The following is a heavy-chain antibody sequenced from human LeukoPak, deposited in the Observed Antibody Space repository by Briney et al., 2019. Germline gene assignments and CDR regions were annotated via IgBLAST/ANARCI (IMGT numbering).Heavy chain of an antibody. CDR1: RYSFTSYW. Sequence: GESLKISCKGSRYSFTSYWISWVRPMPGKGLEWMGRIDPSDSYTNYSPSFQGHVTISADKSISPAYLKWSSLKASDTAMYYCASRLGYCSGGSCYDYWGQGTLVTVSS. V-gene: IGHV5-10-1*01. J-gene: IGHJ4*02. CDR2: IDPSDSYT. D-gene: IGHD2-15*01. CDR3: ASRLGYCSGGSCYDY.